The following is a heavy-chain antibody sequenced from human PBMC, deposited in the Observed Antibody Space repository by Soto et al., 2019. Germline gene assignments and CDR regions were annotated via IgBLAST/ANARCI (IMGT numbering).Heavy chain of an antibody. V-gene: IGHV4-39*01. D-gene: IGHD2-21*02. CDR1: GGSISTSNYY. CDR2: IYYSGTT. J-gene: IGHJ4*02. Sequence: KPSETLSLTCTVSGGSISTSNYYWGWVRQPPGKGLDWIGNIYYSGTTYYNPSLKSRVTISVDTSKNQFSLKLNSVTAADTAVYYCATFVVPASRHTGFDFWGPGTLVTVSS. CDR3: ATFVVPASRHTGFDF.